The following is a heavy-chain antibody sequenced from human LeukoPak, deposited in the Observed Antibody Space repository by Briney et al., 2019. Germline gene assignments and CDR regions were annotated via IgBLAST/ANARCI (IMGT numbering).Heavy chain of an antibody. CDR3: ASLILTNYYGSGSRDY. CDR2: IYYSGST. V-gene: IGHV4-39*07. Sequence: SETLSLTCTVSGGSISSSSYYWGWIRQPPGKGLEWIGSIYYSGSTYYNPSLKSRVTISVDTSKNQFSLKLSSVTAADTAVYYCASLILTNYYGSGSRDYWGQGTLVTVSS. CDR1: GGSISSSSYY. D-gene: IGHD3-10*01. J-gene: IGHJ4*02.